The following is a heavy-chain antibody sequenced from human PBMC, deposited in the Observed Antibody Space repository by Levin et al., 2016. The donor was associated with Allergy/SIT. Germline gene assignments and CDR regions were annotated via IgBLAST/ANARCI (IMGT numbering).Heavy chain of an antibody. J-gene: IGHJ4*02. CDR2: INGVINGVGSNT. Sequence: VRQAPGKGLEWVSTINGVINGVGSNTYYADSVKGRFTISRDNSKNTLYLQMNSLRAEDTAVYYCAKDLYSGSYYAGAVVDYWGQGTLVTVSS. V-gene: IGHV3-23*01. D-gene: IGHD1-26*01. CDR3: AKDLYSGSYYAGAVVDY.